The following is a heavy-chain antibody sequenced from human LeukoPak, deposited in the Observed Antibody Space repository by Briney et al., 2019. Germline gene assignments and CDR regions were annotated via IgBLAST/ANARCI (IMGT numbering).Heavy chain of an antibody. V-gene: IGHV4-59*01. J-gene: IGHJ4*02. CDR3: ARGMSPRYY. CDR1: GGSISTYY. CDR2: IYYSGST. Sequence: SETLSLTCTVSGGSISTYYGNWIRQAPGKGLEWIGYIYYSGSTNYNPSLKSRVTISVDTSRNQLSLKLSSVTAADTAVYYCARGMSPRYYWGQGTLVTVSS.